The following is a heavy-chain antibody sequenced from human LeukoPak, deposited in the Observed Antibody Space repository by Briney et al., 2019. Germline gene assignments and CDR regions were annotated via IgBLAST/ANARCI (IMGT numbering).Heavy chain of an antibody. J-gene: IGHJ6*03. CDR3: AKNGDRGAYCSGGSCYPYYYYYMDV. CDR2: VSSSGGTT. Sequence: PGGSLRLSCSASGFNFSDYNMNWVRQAPGKGLEWVSAVSSSGGTTYYADSVKGRFTISRDNSKNTLSLQMNSLRAEDTAIYYCAKNGDRGAYCSGGSCYPYYYYYMDVWGKGTTVTISS. D-gene: IGHD2-15*01. CDR1: GFNFSDYN. V-gene: IGHV3-23*01.